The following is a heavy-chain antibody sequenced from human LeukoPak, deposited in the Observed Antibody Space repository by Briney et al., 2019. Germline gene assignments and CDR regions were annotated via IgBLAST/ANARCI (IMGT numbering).Heavy chain of an antibody. CDR1: GYIFTSYA. CDR3: AREKQWLVLEGFDP. CDR2: INTNTGNP. J-gene: IGHJ5*02. D-gene: IGHD6-19*01. Sequence: ASVKVSCKASGYIFTSYAMNWVRQAPGQGLEWMGWINTNTGNPTYAQGFTGRFVFSLDTSVSTAYLQISSLKAEDTAVYYCAREKQWLVLEGFDPWGQGTLVTVSS. V-gene: IGHV7-4-1*02.